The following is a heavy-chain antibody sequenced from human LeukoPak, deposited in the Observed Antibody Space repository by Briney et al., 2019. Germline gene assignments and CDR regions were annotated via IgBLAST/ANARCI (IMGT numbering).Heavy chain of an antibody. V-gene: IGHV3-30*18. CDR1: GFSFSIYG. Sequence: GGSLRLSCAASGFSFSIYGMHWVRQAPGKGLEWVAATSSDGSHENYADSVKGRFTISRDNSRNTLYLQMNSLRAEDTAVYFCAKKRDGTLYDPPAHWGQGTLVTVSS. CDR2: TSSDGSHE. CDR3: AKKRDGTLYDPPAH. D-gene: IGHD2-8*01. J-gene: IGHJ4*02.